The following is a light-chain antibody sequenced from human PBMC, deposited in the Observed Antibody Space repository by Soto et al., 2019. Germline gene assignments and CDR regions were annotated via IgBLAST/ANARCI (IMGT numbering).Light chain of an antibody. V-gene: IGKV3D-7*01. CDR3: QQDYNLPT. Sequence: PGEGGPLSCRASQSVSSSYLTWYQQKPGQAPRLLIYGASTRATSIPARFSGSGSGTDFTLTISSLQPEDFAVYYCQQDYNLPTFGQGTKVDIK. CDR1: QSVSSSY. J-gene: IGKJ1*01. CDR2: GAS.